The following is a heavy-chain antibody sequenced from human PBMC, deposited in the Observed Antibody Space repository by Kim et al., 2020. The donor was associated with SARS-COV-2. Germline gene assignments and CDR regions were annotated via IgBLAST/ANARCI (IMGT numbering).Heavy chain of an antibody. J-gene: IGHJ4*02. CDR1: GGSISSFY. Sequence: SETLSLTCSVSGGSISSFYWSWIRQPPGKGLEWIGNMYNSGSTNYNPSLKSRVTITVDTSKNQFSLKVTSVTAADTAVYYCARGDRAGVTATFDYWGQGTLVTVSS. CDR3: ARGDRAGVTATFDY. D-gene: IGHD2-21*02. V-gene: IGHV4-59*13. CDR2: MYNSGST.